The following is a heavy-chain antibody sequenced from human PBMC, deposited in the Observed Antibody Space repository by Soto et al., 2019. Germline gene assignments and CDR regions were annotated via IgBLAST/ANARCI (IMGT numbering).Heavy chain of an antibody. J-gene: IGHJ1*01. CDR2: ISSGGGTI. D-gene: IGHD2-15*01. CDR1: GFTFSDYY. Sequence: QVQLVESGGGLVKPGGSLRLSCAASGFTFSDYYMSWIRQAPGKGLEWVSYISSGGGTIYYADSVKGRFTISRDNAKSSLYLQMNSLRCEVTAVYYCAREYCSGGSCYQYFQHWGQGTLVTVSS. V-gene: IGHV3-11*01. CDR3: AREYCSGGSCYQYFQH.